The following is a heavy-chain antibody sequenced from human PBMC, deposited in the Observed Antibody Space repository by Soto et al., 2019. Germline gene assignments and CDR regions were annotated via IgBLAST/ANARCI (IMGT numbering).Heavy chain of an antibody. V-gene: IGHV3-21*06. Sequence: PGGSLRLFCAASGFMFSAYTMNWVRQAPGKGLEWLSSISDDSSYIDYADSLRGRFTVSRDNARNSLYLQIDSLGVEDTAVYYCATPYYFNHWGPGTLVPVSS. J-gene: IGHJ1*01. CDR2: ISDDSSYI. CDR3: ATPYYFNH. CDR1: GFMFSAYT. D-gene: IGHD3-16*01.